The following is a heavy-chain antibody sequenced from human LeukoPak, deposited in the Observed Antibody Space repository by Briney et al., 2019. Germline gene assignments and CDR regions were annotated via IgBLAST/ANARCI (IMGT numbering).Heavy chain of an antibody. J-gene: IGHJ4*02. CDR1: GFTFDDYA. V-gene: IGHV3-9*01. D-gene: IGHD3-10*01. Sequence: GGSLRLSCAASGFTFDDYAMHWVRQAPGKGLEWVSGISWNSGSIGYADSVKGRFTISRDNAKNSLYLQMNSLRAEDTALYYCXXGGSGSYFDYWGQGTLVTVSS. CDR2: ISWNSGSI. CDR3: XXGGSGSYFDY.